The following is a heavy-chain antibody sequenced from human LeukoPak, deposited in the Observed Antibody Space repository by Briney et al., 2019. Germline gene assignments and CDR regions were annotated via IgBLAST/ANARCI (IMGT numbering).Heavy chain of an antibody. CDR3: SSHSGSFPFDY. Sequence: GGSLRLSCAASRFTFSSYWMSWVRQAPGKGLEWVANIKQDGSEKYYVDSVKGRFTISRDNAKNSLYLQMNSLRAEDTAVYYCSSHSGSFPFDYWGQGTLVTVSS. CDR1: RFTFSSYW. V-gene: IGHV3-7*01. D-gene: IGHD1-26*01. J-gene: IGHJ4*02. CDR2: IKQDGSEK.